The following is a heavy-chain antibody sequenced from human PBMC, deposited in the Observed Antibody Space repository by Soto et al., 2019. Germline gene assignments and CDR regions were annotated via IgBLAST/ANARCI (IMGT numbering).Heavy chain of an antibody. V-gene: IGHV5-10-1*01. CDR3: ARLSRASFALDV. Sequence: ESLKISCKGSGYNFSTDWISWVRQMPGKGLEWMGRIDPTDSYTKYSPSFEGHVTISADKSISTAYLQWSSLKASDSAVYYCARLSRASFALDVWGQGTTGTV. CDR1: GYNFSTDW. D-gene: IGHD3-16*01. CDR2: IDPTDSYT. J-gene: IGHJ6*02.